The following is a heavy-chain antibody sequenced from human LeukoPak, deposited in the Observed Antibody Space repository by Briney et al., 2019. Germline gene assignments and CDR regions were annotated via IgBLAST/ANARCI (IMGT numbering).Heavy chain of an antibody. V-gene: IGHV3-74*01. CDR1: GFTFSSYW. J-gene: IGHJ4*02. CDR2: INSDGSST. CDR3: ASLPHYDFWSGYPPFDY. Sequence: GGSLRLSCAASGFTFSSYWMHWVRQAPGKGLVWVSRINSDGSSTSYADSVKGRFTISRDNAKNTLDLQMNSLRAEDTAVYYCASLPHYDFWSGYPPFDYWGQGTLVTVSS. D-gene: IGHD3-3*01.